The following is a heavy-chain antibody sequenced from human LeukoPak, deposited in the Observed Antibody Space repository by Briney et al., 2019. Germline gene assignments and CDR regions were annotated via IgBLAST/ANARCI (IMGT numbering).Heavy chain of an antibody. CDR2: IIPIFGTA. J-gene: IGHJ6*04. D-gene: IGHD2-2*01. V-gene: IGHV1-69*13. Sequence: SVKVSCKASGGTFISYAISWVRQAPGQGLEWMGGIIPIFGTANYAQKFQGRVTITADESTSTAYMELSSLRSEDTAVYYCARARVVVVPAAVSGYYYYGMDVWGKGTTVTVSS. CDR3: ARARVVVVPAAVSGYYYYGMDV. CDR1: GGTFISYA.